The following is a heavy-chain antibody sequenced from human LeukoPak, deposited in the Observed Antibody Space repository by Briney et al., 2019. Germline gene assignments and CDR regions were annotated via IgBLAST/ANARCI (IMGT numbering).Heavy chain of an antibody. V-gene: IGHV3-21*06. J-gene: IGHJ4*02. CDR2: ITSSSSYI. CDR1: GFSFSSYS. CDR3: ARDGSWLPFDY. D-gene: IGHD3-22*01. Sequence: PGGSLRLSCAASGFSFSSYSISWVRQAPGKGLEWVSSITSSSSYIYYADSVKGRFTISRDNAKNSLYLQMNSLRAEDTAVYYCARDGSWLPFDYWGQGTLVTVSS.